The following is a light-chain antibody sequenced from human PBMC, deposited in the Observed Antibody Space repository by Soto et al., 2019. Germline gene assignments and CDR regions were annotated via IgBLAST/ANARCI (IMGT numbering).Light chain of an antibody. J-gene: IGLJ1*01. V-gene: IGLV2-14*01. CDR3: NSRGGSRPYYV. CDR1: SSDIGAYNS. CDR2: EVS. Sequence: QSALTQPASVSGSPGQSITISCTGTSSDIGAYNSVSWYQQYPGRAPKLMIYEVSNRPSGVSVRFSASKSGNTASLTTSGLQAEDEADYYCNSRGGSRPYYVFGTGTKLTVL.